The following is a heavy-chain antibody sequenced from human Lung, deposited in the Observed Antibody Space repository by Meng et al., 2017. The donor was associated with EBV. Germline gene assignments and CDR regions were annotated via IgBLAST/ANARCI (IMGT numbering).Heavy chain of an antibody. J-gene: IGHJ4*02. Sequence: VQLQGPGPGLGKPSEPLSLTCTVSGVAISTCYWSWIRQPPGKGLEWIRYSYYSGSTNYNPSLKSRVTISVDTSKNQFSLKLSSVTASDTAVYYCAATVNDGYFDYWGQGTLVTVSS. V-gene: IGHV4-59*12. CDR2: SYYSGST. D-gene: IGHD4-11*01. CDR3: AATVNDGYFDY. CDR1: GVAISTCY.